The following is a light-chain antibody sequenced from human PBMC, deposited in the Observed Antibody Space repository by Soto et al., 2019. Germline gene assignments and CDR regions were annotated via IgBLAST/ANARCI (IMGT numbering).Light chain of an antibody. CDR2: EVS. Sequence: QSALAQPASVSGSPGQSITISRTGTSSDVGGYNFVSWYQQHPGKAPKLMISEVSNRPSGVSNRFSGSKSGNTASLTISGLQADDEADYYCSSYTSSTSYVFGTGTKVTVL. CDR1: SSDVGGYNF. J-gene: IGLJ1*01. V-gene: IGLV2-14*01. CDR3: SSYTSSTSYV.